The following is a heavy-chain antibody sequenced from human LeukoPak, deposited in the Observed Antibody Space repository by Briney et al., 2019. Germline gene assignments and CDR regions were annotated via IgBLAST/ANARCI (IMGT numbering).Heavy chain of an antibody. CDR1: GFTFSSYA. D-gene: IGHD3-10*01. J-gene: IGHJ4*02. CDR2: ISGSGGST. Sequence: GGSLRLSCAASGFTFSSYAMSWVRQAPGKGLEWVSAISGSGGSTYYADCVKGRFTISRDNSKNTLYLQMNSLRAEDTAVYYCARLGITMVRGVIIPHFDYWGQGTLVTVSS. V-gene: IGHV3-23*01. CDR3: ARLGITMVRGVIIPHFDY.